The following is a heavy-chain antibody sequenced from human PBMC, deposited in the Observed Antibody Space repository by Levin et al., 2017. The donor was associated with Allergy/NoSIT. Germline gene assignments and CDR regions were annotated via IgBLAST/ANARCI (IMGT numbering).Heavy chain of an antibody. CDR1: GFSFSDAW. CDR2: IKSKRDGETT. J-gene: IGHJ4*02. Sequence: GESLKISCAASGFSFSDAWMSWVRQAPGKGLEWVGRIKSKRDGETTDYNTPVNGRCTISRDDSKNTLYLQMSSLKTEDTAVYFCATDLPTQGVGELDYWGQGTLVTVSS. D-gene: IGHD3-10*01. V-gene: IGHV3-15*01. CDR3: ATDLPTQGVGELDY.